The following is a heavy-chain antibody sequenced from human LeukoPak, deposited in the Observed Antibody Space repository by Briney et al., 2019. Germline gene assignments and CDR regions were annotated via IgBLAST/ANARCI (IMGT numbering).Heavy chain of an antibody. CDR1: DGSISNYF. CDR3: ARHGRMVIMSKFSTGIDQ. V-gene: IGHV4-59*08. J-gene: IGHJ4*02. Sequence: SETLSLTCTVPDGSISNYFWSWIRQPPGKGLEWIGYIYYTGMTNSNPSLKSRVTISMDASKNQFSLNLRSVTAADTAIYYCARHGRMVIMSKFSTGIDQWGQGTLVTVSS. CDR2: IYYTGMT. D-gene: IGHD2-8*01.